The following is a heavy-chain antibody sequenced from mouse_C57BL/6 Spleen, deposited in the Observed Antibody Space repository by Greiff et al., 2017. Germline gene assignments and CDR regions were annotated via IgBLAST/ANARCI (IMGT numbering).Heavy chain of an antibody. D-gene: IGHD2-5*01. CDR2: INPNYGTT. CDR1: GYSFTDYN. V-gene: IGHV1-39*01. Sequence: EVQLQESGPELVKPGASVKISCKASGYSFTDYNMTWVKQSNGKSLEWIGVINPNYGTTSYNQKFKGKATLTVDQSASTAYMQLNSLTSEDSAVYYGARGETYDSNYEFAYWGQGTLVTVSA. J-gene: IGHJ3*01. CDR3: ARGETYDSNYEFAY.